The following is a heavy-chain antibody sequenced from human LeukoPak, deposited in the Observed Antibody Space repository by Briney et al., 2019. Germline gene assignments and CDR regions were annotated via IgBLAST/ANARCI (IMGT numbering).Heavy chain of an antibody. CDR2: MNPNSGNT. CDR1: GYTFTSYD. D-gene: IGHD3-9*01. CDR3: ARSHDILTGYGMDV. J-gene: IGHJ6*02. Sequence: ASVKVSCKASGYTFTSYDINWVRQATGRGLEWMGWMNPNSGNTGYAQKFQGRVTMTRNTSISTAYMELSSLRSEDTAVYYCARSHDILTGYGMDVWGQGTTVTVSS. V-gene: IGHV1-8*01.